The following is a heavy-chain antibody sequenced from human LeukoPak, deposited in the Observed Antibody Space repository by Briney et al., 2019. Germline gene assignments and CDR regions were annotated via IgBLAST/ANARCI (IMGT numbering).Heavy chain of an antibody. D-gene: IGHD3-16*01. J-gene: IGHJ4*02. Sequence: GSLRLSCVASGFTVSSNYMSWVRQAPGKGLEWVSIIYTDGTTYYADSVKYRFTISRDNAKNSLFLQMNSLRAEDTAVYYCVRDQGGAVSYWGQGTLVTVSS. CDR3: VRDQGGAVSY. V-gene: IGHV3-66*01. CDR2: IYTDGTT. CDR1: GFTVSSNY.